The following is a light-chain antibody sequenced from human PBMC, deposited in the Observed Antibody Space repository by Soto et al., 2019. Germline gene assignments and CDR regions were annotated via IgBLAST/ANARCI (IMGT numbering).Light chain of an antibody. CDR2: YDS. CDR3: QVWDSSSDLVV. J-gene: IGLJ2*01. CDR1: NIGSKS. V-gene: IGLV3-21*04. Sequence: SYELTQPPSVSVAPGQTARITCGGNNIGSKSVHWYQQKPGQAPVLVIYYDSDRPSGIPERFSGSNSGNTATLTISRVEAGDEADYYCQVWDSSSDLVVFGGGTKLNVL.